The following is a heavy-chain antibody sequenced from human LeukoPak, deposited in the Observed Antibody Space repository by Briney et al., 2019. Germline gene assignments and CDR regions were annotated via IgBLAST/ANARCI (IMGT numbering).Heavy chain of an antibody. D-gene: IGHD6-19*01. CDR2: ISYDGSNK. J-gene: IGHJ3*02. Sequence: GGSLRLSCAASGFTFSSYAMHWVRQAPGKGLEWVAVISYDGSNKYYADSVKGRFTISRDNSKNTLYLQMNSLRAEDTAVYYCARDAKSKIAVAGTEAFDIWGQGTMVTVSS. CDR1: GFTFSSYA. V-gene: IGHV3-30-3*01. CDR3: ARDAKSKIAVAGTEAFDI.